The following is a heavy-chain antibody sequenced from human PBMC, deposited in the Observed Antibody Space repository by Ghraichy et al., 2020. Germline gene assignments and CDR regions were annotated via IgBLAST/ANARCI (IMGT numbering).Heavy chain of an antibody. Sequence: GGSLRLSCVGSGFSFSGYSMNWVRQSPGKGLEWISYITSSSRTISYADSVKGRFTISRDNAQNSLYLQMNSLRDEDTAVYYCARGSTVVRFYYYDGMGVWGQGTTVTVSS. CDR2: ITSSSRTI. D-gene: IGHD4-23*01. J-gene: IGHJ6*02. V-gene: IGHV3-48*02. CDR3: ARGSTVVRFYYYDGMGV. CDR1: GFSFSGYS.